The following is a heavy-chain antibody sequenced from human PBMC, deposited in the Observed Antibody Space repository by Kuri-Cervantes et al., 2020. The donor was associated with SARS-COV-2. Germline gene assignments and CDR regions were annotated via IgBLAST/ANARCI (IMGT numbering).Heavy chain of an antibody. CDR2: IYHSGST. J-gene: IGHJ4*02. D-gene: IGHD6-13*01. CDR3: ARDGVAAAPDY. Sequence: SETLSLTCTVSGGSISSSSYYWGWIRQPPGKGLEWIGEIYHSGSTNYNPSLKSRVTISVDKSKNQFSLKLSSVTAADTAVYYCARDGVAAAPDYWGQGTLVTVSS. CDR1: GGSISSSSYY. V-gene: IGHV4-39*07.